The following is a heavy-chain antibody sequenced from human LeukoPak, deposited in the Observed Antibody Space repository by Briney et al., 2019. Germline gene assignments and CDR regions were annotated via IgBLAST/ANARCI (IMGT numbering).Heavy chain of an antibody. D-gene: IGHD3-22*01. J-gene: IGHJ4*02. CDR2: IYNSGST. CDR1: GGSISSSY. V-gene: IGHV4-59*01. Sequence: SETLSLTCTVSGGSISSSYWNWIRQPPGRGLEWIGHIYNSGSTNYNPSLKSRVTISVDTYKNQLSLKLSSVTAADTAVYYCARDYYDSSGYYHFDYWGQGTLVTVSS. CDR3: ARDYYDSSGYYHFDY.